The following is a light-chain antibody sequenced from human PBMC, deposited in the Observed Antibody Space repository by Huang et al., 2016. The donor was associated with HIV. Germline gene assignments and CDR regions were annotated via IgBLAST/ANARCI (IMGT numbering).Light chain of an antibody. CDR3: QQCGSPTWT. Sequence: EIVLTQSPGTLSLSPGDRATLSCRASQFVANAYVAWYQQKPGQSPRLLIYGASMRASGIPDRFSGSGFGTDFTLTISRLEPDDFAVYFCQQCGSPTWTFGQWTKVEIK. J-gene: IGKJ1*01. CDR2: GAS. CDR1: QFVANAY. V-gene: IGKV3-20*01.